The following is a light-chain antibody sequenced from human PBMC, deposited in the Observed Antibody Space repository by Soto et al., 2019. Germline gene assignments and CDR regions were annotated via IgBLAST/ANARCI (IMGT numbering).Light chain of an antibody. CDR2: VYSDGRR. CDR3: QTWATGLQV. Sequence: QLVLTQSPSASASLGASVKLTCTLSRGHSDYAIAWHQQQPEKGPRYLMKVYSDGRRTKGYGNPDRFSGSSSGAERYLTISSLESDDDADYYCQTWATGLQVFGGGTKVTVL. CDR1: RGHSDYA. V-gene: IGLV4-69*01. J-gene: IGLJ3*02.